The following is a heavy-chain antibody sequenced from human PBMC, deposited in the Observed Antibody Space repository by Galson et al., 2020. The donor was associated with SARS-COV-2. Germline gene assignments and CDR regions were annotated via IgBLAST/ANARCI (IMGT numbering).Heavy chain of an antibody. D-gene: IGHD3-22*01. CDR2: IASTGDT. V-gene: IGHV3-13*04. CDR1: GFSLSTYD. J-gene: IGHJ2*01. CDR3: VRTSTYYYDSSGYNDRNWYFDL. Sequence: GESLKISCAASGFSLSTYDMHWVRQGTGEGLEWVSGIASTGDTYYQDSVKGRFTISREDAKNSLFLQMSSLRAGDTAVYYCVRTSTYYYDSSGYNDRNWYFDLWGRGTLVTVSS.